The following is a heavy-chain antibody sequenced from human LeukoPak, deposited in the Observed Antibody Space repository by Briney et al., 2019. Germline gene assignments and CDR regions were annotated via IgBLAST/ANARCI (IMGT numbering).Heavy chain of an antibody. CDR1: GFTFNYYS. J-gene: IGHJ4*02. CDR3: ARDWGNWDFDY. CDR2: ISSISNYI. D-gene: IGHD3-16*01. V-gene: IGHV3-21*01. Sequence: TGGSLRLSCAASGFTFNYYSMNWVRQAPGKGLEWVSSISSISNYIYYADSVKGRFTISRDNAKNSLYLQMNSLRAEDTAVYYCARDWGNWDFDYWGQGTLVTVSS.